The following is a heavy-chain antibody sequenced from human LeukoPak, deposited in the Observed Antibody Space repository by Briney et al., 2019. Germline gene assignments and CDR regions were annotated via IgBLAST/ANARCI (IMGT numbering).Heavy chain of an antibody. CDR1: GFTFSSYE. D-gene: IGHD1-26*01. Sequence: GGSLRLSCAASGFTFSSYEMNWVRQAPGKGLEWVSYITADGTNKYAAASVKGRFTISRNNAKNSLYLQMNSLRVDDTAIYYWAREVEGELPDYWGQGTLVTVSS. V-gene: IGHV3-48*03. CDR3: AREVEGELPDY. CDR2: ITADGTNK. J-gene: IGHJ4*02.